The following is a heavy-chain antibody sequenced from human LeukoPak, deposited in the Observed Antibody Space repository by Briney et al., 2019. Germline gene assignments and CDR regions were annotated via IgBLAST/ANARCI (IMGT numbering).Heavy chain of an antibody. Sequence: SVKVSCKASGGTFSSYAISWVRQAPGQGLEWMGRIIPIFGAANYAQKFQGRVTITTDESTSTAYMELSSLRSEDTAVYYCASVSDSSGYYYLDAFDIWGQGTMVTVSS. V-gene: IGHV1-69*05. D-gene: IGHD3-22*01. CDR3: ASVSDSSGYYYLDAFDI. J-gene: IGHJ3*02. CDR1: GGTFSSYA. CDR2: IIPIFGAA.